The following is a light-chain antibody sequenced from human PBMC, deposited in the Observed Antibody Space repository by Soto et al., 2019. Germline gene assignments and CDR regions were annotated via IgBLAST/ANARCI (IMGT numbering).Light chain of an antibody. V-gene: IGLV2-14*01. CDR1: SSDVGGYNY. CDR2: DVS. J-gene: IGLJ2*01. CDR3: SSYTSSTVV. Sequence: QSALTQPASVSGSPGQSITISCTGTSSDVGGYNYVSWYQQYPGKAPKLMIYDVSNRPSGVSNRFSGSKSGNTASLTISGLQAEDEADYYCSSYTSSTVVFGGGTQLTVL.